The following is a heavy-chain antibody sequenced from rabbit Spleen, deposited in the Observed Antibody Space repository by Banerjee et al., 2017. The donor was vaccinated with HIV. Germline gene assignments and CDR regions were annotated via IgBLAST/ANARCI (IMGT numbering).Heavy chain of an antibody. CDR2: INIFTGKS. V-gene: IGHV1S45*01. CDR1: GVSLNDKDV. J-gene: IGHJ4*01. CDR3: ARDLVAVIGWNFNL. Sequence: EQLEESGGGLVKPEGSLTLTCKASGVSLNDKDVMCWVRQAPGKGLEWIACINIFTGKSGHARWAKGRFTMSRTSSTTVTLEMTSLTAADTATYFCARDLVAVIGWNFNLWGPGTLVTVS. D-gene: IGHD1-1*01.